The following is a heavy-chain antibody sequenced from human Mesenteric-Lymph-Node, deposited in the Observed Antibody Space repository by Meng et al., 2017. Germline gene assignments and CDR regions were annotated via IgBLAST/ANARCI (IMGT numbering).Heavy chain of an antibody. CDR3: LRGSGGSV. D-gene: IGHD3-10*01. CDR2: IPHRGSS. V-gene: IGHV4-30-4*01. J-gene: IGHJ1*01. Sequence: QVPLQGSGAVVVTPSQTLSLTCTVAGGSMRSGYYYWSWIRQPPGKGLEWIGEIPHRGSSAYNPSLKSRVSMSIDKSKNQFSLKLTSVNAADTAVYHCLRGSGGSVWGQGTMVTVSS. CDR1: GGSMRSGYYY.